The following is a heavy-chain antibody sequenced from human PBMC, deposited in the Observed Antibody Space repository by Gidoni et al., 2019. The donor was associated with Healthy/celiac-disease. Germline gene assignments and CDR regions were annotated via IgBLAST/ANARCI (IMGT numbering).Heavy chain of an antibody. CDR3: ASIAAAGMDRTAFDI. V-gene: IGHV3-64*01. CDR2: ISSNGGST. CDR1: GFTFSSYA. Sequence: EVQLVESGGGLVQPGGSLRLSCAASGFTFSSYAMHWVRQAPGKGLEYVSAISSNGGSTYYANSVKGRFTISRDNSKNTLYLQMGSLRAEDMAVYYCASIAAAGMDRTAFDIWGQGTMVTVSS. J-gene: IGHJ3*02. D-gene: IGHD6-13*01.